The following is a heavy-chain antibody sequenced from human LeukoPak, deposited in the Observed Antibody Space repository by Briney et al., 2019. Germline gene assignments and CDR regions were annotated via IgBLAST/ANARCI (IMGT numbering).Heavy chain of an antibody. CDR2: ISAYNGNT. CDR3: ASDPKSGYVLVY. J-gene: IGHJ4*02. D-gene: IGHD5-12*01. V-gene: IGHV1-18*04. CDR1: GYTFTGYY. Sequence: ASVKVSCKASGYTFTGYYMHWVRQAPGQGLEWMGWISAYNGNTKYAQKLQGRVTMTTDTSTSTAFMELRSLRSDDTAVYYCASDPKSGYVLVYWGQGTLVTVSS.